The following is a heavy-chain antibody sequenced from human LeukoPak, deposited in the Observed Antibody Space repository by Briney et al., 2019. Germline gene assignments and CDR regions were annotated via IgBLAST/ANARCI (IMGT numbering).Heavy chain of an antibody. CDR1: GFTFSSYA. J-gene: IGHJ4*02. V-gene: IGHV3-23*01. CDR2: LSDRGGST. CDR3: ARGRRVVVAARDYFDY. Sequence: GGSLRLSCAASGFTFSSYAMNWVRQAPGKGLEWVSALSDRGGSTSYADSVKGRFTISRDNSKNTLYLQMNSLRAEDTAVYYCARGRRVVVAARDYFDYWGQGTLVTVSS. D-gene: IGHD2-15*01.